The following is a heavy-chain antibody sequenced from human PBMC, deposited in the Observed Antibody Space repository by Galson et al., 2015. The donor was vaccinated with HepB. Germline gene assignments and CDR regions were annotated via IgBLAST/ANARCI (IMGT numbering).Heavy chain of an antibody. CDR3: AKERSDSSGWYGELGD. V-gene: IGHV3-23*01. Sequence: SLRLSCAASGFTFRSYAMSWVRQAPGKGLEWVSGISGSGGSTYYANSVKGRFTISRDNSKNTLYLQMNSMRAEDTAVYYCAKERSDSSGWYGELGDWGQGTLVTVTS. J-gene: IGHJ4*02. CDR2: ISGSGGST. CDR1: GFTFRSYA. D-gene: IGHD6-19*01.